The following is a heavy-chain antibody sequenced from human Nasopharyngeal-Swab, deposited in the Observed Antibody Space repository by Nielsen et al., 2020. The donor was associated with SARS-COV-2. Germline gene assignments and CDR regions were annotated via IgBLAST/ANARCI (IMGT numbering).Heavy chain of an antibody. D-gene: IGHD6-13*01. V-gene: IGHV4-30-4*01. CDR2: ISSSGSP. J-gene: IGHJ6*02. CDR1: GGSTSSGDYY. Sequence: SETLSLTCNVSGGSTSSGDYYWTWIRQPPGKGLEWIAYISSSGSPRYNPSLKSRVILPIDRSRNQFSLMLTSVTAADTAVYFCARDRGSNYGMDVWGHGTTVTVSS. CDR3: ARDRGSNYGMDV.